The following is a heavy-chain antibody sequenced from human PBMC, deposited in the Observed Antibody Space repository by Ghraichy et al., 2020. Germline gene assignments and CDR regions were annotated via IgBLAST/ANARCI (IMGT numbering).Heavy chain of an antibody. CDR1: GFTFGTYA. D-gene: IGHD6-13*01. J-gene: IGHJ4*02. Sequence: RGSLRLSCAASGFTFGTYAMGWVRQAPGKGLEWVATISAGAGTNTFFGGSVEGRFTISRDTSQNTVYLQMNSLRAGDTAVYYCAREHTSTWFLFDYWGQGTLVTVSS. V-gene: IGHV3-23*01. CDR2: ISAGAGTNT. CDR3: AREHTSTWFLFDY.